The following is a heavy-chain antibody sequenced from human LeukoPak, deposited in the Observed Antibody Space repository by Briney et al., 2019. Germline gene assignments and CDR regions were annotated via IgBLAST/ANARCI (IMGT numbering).Heavy chain of an antibody. Sequence: ASVKVSCQPSGYTFTGYYMHWVRQAPGQGLEWMGWINPNSGGTNYAQKFQGRVTMTRDTSISTAYMELSRLRSDDTAVYYCARNIGVPYDFWSGYYPNFDYWGQGTLVTVSS. J-gene: IGHJ4*02. D-gene: IGHD3-3*01. CDR2: INPNSGGT. CDR1: GYTFTGYY. V-gene: IGHV1-2*02. CDR3: ARNIGVPYDFWSGYYPNFDY.